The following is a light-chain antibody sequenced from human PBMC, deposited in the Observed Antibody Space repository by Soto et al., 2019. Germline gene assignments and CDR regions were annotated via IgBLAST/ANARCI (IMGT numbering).Light chain of an antibody. V-gene: IGLV1-51*02. CDR1: SSNIGSNY. J-gene: IGLJ1*01. Sequence: QSVLTQPPSVSAAPGQRVTISCSGSSSNIGSNYVSWYQQLPGTAPKLLIYEHDKRPSRIPDRFSGSKSGSSATLGITGLQTGDEADYYCGTWDSSLNLYVFGPGTKVTVL. CDR2: EHD. CDR3: GTWDSSLNLYV.